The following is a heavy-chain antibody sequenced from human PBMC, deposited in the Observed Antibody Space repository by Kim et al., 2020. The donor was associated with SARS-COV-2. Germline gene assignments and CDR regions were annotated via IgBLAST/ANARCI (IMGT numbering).Heavy chain of an antibody. J-gene: IGHJ1*01. V-gene: IGHV3-7*01. CDR1: GFTFSNFG. CDR3: VNLAYF. CDR2: IRGAASET. D-gene: IGHD2-8*01. Sequence: GGSLRLSCVASGFTFSNFGMGWVRQTPGKGLEWVAVIRGAASETNYVDSVKGRFTISRDNAKNSVYLQMNSLRAEDTAVYYCVNLAYFCGQGLLVTVSA.